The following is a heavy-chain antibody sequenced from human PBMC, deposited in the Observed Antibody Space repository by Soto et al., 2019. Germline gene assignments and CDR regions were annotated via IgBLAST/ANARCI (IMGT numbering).Heavy chain of an antibody. CDR1: GFTFSTYG. V-gene: IGHV3-30*18. J-gene: IGHJ6*03. D-gene: IGHD2-21*01. Sequence: QVQLVESGGGEVQPGRSLTISCAASGFTFSTYGMHWVRQTPGKGLEWVAVISYDGTNKFYSDSVKGRFTISRDNFMNTLTLQMNRLRADVTAVYSCAKDLQSYGDYDYY. CDR2: ISYDGTNK. CDR3: AKDLQSYGDYDYY.